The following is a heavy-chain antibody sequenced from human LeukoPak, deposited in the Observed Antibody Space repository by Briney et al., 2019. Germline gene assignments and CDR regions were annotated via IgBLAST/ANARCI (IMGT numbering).Heavy chain of an antibody. CDR2: VYYSGST. CDR3: ARDDGYYDSSGYPPGAFDI. Sequence: PSETLSLACTVSGGSISRYYWSWIRQPPGKGLEWIGYVYYSGSTNYNPSLKSRVTISVDTSKNQFSLKLSSVTAADTAVYYCARDDGYYDSSGYPPGAFDIWGQGTMVTVSS. D-gene: IGHD3-22*01. J-gene: IGHJ3*02. CDR1: GGSISRYY. V-gene: IGHV4-59*01.